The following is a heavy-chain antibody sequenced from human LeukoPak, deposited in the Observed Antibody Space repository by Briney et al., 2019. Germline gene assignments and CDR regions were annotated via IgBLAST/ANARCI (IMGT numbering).Heavy chain of an antibody. CDR2: INHRGST. CDR1: GGSFSGYY. J-gene: IGHJ3*02. CDR3: ARRQNDAFDI. V-gene: IGHV4-34*01. Sequence: SETLSLTCAVYGGSFSGYYWSWIRQPPGKGLEWIGEINHRGSTNYNPSLKSRVTISVDTSKNQFSLKLSSVTAADTAVYYCARRQNDAFDIWGQGTMVTVSS.